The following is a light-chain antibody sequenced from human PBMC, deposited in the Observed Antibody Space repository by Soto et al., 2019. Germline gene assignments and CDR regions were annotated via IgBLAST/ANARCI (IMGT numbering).Light chain of an antibody. CDR2: EVS. CDR3: SSYGSTSSRYV. J-gene: IGLJ1*01. Sequence: QSALTQPASVSGSPGQSITISCTGTSSDVGGYHYVSWYQHHPGKAPKLMIYEVSNRPSGVSNRFSGSKSGNTASLTISGLQAEDGADYFCSSYGSTSSRYVFGTGTKVTVL. CDR1: SSDVGGYHY. V-gene: IGLV2-14*01.